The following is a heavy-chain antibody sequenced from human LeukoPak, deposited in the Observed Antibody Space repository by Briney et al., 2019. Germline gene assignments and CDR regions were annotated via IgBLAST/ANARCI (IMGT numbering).Heavy chain of an antibody. CDR3: ARLAYCGGDCPRAFDI. Sequence: PWGSLRLSCAASGFTFSSYSMNWVRQAPGKGLEWVSYISGSTTIYYADSVKGRFTISRDNAKNSLYPQMNSLRDEDTAVYYCARLAYCGGDCPRAFDIWGQGTMVTVSS. J-gene: IGHJ3*02. V-gene: IGHV3-48*02. D-gene: IGHD2-21*02. CDR2: ISGSTTI. CDR1: GFTFSSYS.